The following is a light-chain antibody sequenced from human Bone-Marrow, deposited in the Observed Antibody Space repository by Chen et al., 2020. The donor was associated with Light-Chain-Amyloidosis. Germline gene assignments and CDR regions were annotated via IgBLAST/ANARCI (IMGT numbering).Light chain of an antibody. V-gene: IGKV4-1*01. CDR2: WTS. Sequence: DIVMTQSPDSLAVSLGERAIINCKSSQSIFYSSTNKNYLAWYQQKAGQPPKLLISWTSTRQSGVPDRFRGSGSGTDFTLTISSLQAEDVAVYFCQQYFAPPLIFGGGTKVEIK. CDR1: QSIFYSSTNKNY. CDR3: QQYFAPPLI. J-gene: IGKJ4*01.